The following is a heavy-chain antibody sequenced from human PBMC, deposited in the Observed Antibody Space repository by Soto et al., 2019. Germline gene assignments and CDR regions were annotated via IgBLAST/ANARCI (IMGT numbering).Heavy chain of an antibody. V-gene: IGHV1-24*01. CDR1: GYTLNELS. J-gene: IGHJ4*02. D-gene: IGHD3-9*01. CDR3: ATDTADYETTGYYDS. CDR2: FDPEDGDT. Sequence: ASVKVSCKVSGYTLNELSIHWVRQAPGKGLEWMGGFDPEDGDTIYAQKFQGRVTMTKDTSTDTAYMELSSLRSEDTAVYYCATDTADYETTGYYDSWGQGTLVTVSS.